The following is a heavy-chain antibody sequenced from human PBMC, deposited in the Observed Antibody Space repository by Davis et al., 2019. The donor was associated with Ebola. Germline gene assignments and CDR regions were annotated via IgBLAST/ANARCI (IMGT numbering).Heavy chain of an antibody. CDR2: IIPIFGTA. D-gene: IGHD3-9*01. CDR1: GGTFSSYA. CDR3: AKSHTLRYFDWSYYYGMDV. J-gene: IGHJ6*02. Sequence: SVKVSCKASGGTFSSYAISWVRQAPGQGLEWMGGIIPIFGTANYAQKFQGRVTITADKSTSTAYMELSSLRSEDTAVYYCAKSHTLRYFDWSYYYGMDVWGQGTTVTVSS. V-gene: IGHV1-69*06.